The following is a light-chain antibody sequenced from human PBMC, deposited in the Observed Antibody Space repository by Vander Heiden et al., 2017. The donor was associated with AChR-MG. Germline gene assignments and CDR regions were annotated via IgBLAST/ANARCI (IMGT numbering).Light chain of an antibody. CDR3: QHAET. V-gene: IGKV1-5*03. Sequence: DIQMTQSPSTLSASVGDRVTITCRASQSISSWLAGEQQKPGKAPKLLIYKASSLESGVTSRFSGSGSGTEFTLTISSLQPDDFATDDGQHAETFGQGTKVEIK. CDR2: KAS. J-gene: IGKJ1*01. CDR1: QSISSW.